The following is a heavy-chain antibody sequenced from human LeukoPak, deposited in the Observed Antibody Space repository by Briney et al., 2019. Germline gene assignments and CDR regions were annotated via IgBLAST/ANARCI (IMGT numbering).Heavy chain of an antibody. CDR1: GFTFSSYA. CDR3: ARSIAVSGYRYFDY. CDR2: ISGSGGST. Sequence: QSGGSLRLSCAASGFTFSSYAMSWVRQAPGKGLEWVSAISGSGGSTYYADSVKGRFTISRDNAQNSLYLQVNSLRADDTAVYYCARSIAVSGYRYFDYWGQGTLVTVSS. V-gene: IGHV3-23*01. J-gene: IGHJ4*02. D-gene: IGHD6-19*01.